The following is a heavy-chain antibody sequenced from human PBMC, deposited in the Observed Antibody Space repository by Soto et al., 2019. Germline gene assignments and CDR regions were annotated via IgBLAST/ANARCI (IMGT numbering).Heavy chain of an antibody. CDR2: ISYDGSNK. J-gene: IGHJ4*02. CDR3: ARGYSCYWDFFDY. CDR1: GFTFSSYA. D-gene: IGHD5-12*01. Sequence: GGSLRLSCAASGFTFSSYAMHWVRQAPGKGLEWVAVISYDGSNKYYADSVKGRFTISRDNSKNTLYLQMNSLRAEDTAVYYWARGYSCYWDFFDYWGQGTLVTVSS. V-gene: IGHV3-30-3*01.